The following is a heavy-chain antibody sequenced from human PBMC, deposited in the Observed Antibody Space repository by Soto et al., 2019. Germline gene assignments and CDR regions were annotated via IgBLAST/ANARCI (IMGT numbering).Heavy chain of an antibody. CDR1: GFTFTSSA. CDR2: IVVGSGNT. Sequence: ASVKVSCKASGFTFTSSAVQWVRQARGQRLEWIGWIVVGSGNTNYAQKFQERVTITRDMSTSTAYMELSSLRSEDTAVYYCAAYTMIVVVPTMAFDIWGQGTMVTVSS. D-gene: IGHD3-22*01. V-gene: IGHV1-58*01. CDR3: AAYTMIVVVPTMAFDI. J-gene: IGHJ3*02.